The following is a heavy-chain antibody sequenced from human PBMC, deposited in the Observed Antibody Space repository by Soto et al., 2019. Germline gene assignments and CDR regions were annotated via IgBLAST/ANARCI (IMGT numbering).Heavy chain of an antibody. D-gene: IGHD3-22*01. CDR1: GGSFSGYY. CDR3: ARVINYYDSLYAFDI. V-gene: IGHV4-34*01. Sequence: QVQLQQWGAGLLKPSETLSLTCAVYGGSFSGYYWSWIRQPPGKGLEWIGEINHSGGTNYNPSLKSRVTISVDTSKNQFSLKLSSVTAADTAVYYCARVINYYDSLYAFDIWGQGTMVTVSS. CDR2: INHSGGT. J-gene: IGHJ3*02.